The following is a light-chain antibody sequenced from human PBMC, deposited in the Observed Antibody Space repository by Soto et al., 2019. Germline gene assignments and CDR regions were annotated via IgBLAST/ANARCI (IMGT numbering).Light chain of an antibody. CDR3: QQRGYWPLT. V-gene: IGKV3-11*01. J-gene: IGKJ4*01. CDR2: DAS. CDR1: QGVSSY. Sequence: EIVLTQSPATLSLSPGERATLSCRASQGVSSYLTWYQQRSGQAPRLLIYDASNRATGIPVRFSGSGSGTDFTLTISSLEPEDFAVYYCQQRGYWPLTFGGGTKVEIK.